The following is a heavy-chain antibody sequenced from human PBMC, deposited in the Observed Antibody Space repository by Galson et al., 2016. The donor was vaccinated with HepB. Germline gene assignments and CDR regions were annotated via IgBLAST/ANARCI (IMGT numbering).Heavy chain of an antibody. J-gene: IGHJ6*02. D-gene: IGHD1-26*01. CDR1: GYSFSSYW. CDR2: IYPGDSDN. Sequence: QSGAEVKKPGESLRISCKASGYSFSSYWIGWVRQMPGKGLEWMGIIYPGDSDNKYSTSFPGQVIISVDRSVNTAYLQWSTLKASDTAIYYCARREGVAGPTTRQYYYYALDVWGQGTTVTVSS. CDR3: ARREGVAGPTTRQYYYYALDV. V-gene: IGHV5-51*01.